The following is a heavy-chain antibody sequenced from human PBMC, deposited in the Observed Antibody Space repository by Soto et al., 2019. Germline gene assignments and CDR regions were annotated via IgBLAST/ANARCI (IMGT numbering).Heavy chain of an antibody. Sequence: ASVKVSCKAAGGTFSSYTISWVRQAPGQGLEWMGRIIPILGIANYAQKFQGRVTITADKSTSTAYMELSSLRSEDTAVYYCARGFPAFRGLRWGYSFDYWGQGTLVTVSS. J-gene: IGHJ4*02. CDR2: IIPILGIA. V-gene: IGHV1-69*02. CDR3: ARGFPAFRGLRWGYSFDY. CDR1: GGTFSSYT. D-gene: IGHD5-12*01.